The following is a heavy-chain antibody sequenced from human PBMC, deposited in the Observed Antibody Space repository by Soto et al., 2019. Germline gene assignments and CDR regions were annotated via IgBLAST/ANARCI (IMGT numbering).Heavy chain of an antibody. Sequence: ASVKVSCKASGGIFSSYAISWLRQAPGQGLEWMGAVIPILGQAYYAQNLQDRVTITADESTRTTYMELSSLRSEDTAVYFCARVGGAGATPRDDYSGQGTLATVS. V-gene: IGHV1-69*13. J-gene: IGHJ4*02. CDR2: VIPILGQA. CDR3: ARVGGAGATPRDDY. D-gene: IGHD1-26*01. CDR1: GGIFSSYA.